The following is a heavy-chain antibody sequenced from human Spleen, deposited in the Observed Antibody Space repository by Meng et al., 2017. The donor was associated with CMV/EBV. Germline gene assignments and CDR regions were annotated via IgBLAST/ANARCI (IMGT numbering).Heavy chain of an antibody. V-gene: IGHV1-69-2*01. CDR2: VDPEDGET. Sequence: KVSGYTFTDYYMHWVQQAPGKGLEWMGLVDPEDGETIYAEKFQGRVTITADTSTDTAYMELSSLRSEDTAVYYCATLEYSSSSNFDYWGQGTLVTVSS. CDR1: GYTFTDYY. CDR3: ATLEYSSSSNFDY. D-gene: IGHD6-6*01. J-gene: IGHJ4*02.